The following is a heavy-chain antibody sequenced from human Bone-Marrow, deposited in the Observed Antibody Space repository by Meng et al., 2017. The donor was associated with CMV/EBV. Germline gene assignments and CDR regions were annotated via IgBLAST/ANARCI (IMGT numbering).Heavy chain of an antibody. Sequence: GESLKISCAASGFTFDDYGMSWVRQAPGKGLEWVSGINWNGGSTGYADSVKGRFTISRDNAKNSLYLQMNSLRAEDTALYYCARDNRGYDSSGYFEFYYWGQGTLVTVSS. D-gene: IGHD3-22*01. V-gene: IGHV3-20*04. J-gene: IGHJ4*02. CDR1: GFTFDDYG. CDR2: INWNGGST. CDR3: ARDNRGYDSSGYFEFYY.